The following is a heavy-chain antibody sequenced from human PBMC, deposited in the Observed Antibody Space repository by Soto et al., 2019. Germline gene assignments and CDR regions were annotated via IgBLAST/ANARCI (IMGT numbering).Heavy chain of an antibody. CDR3: ARGRGAYSSSWSGAWFDP. J-gene: IGHJ5*02. CDR2: INHSGST. Sequence: SETLSLTCAVYGGSFSGYYWSWIRQPPGKGLEWIGEINHSGSTNYNPSLKSRVTISVDTSKNQFSLKLSSVTAADTAVYYCARGRGAYSSSWSGAWFDPWGQGTLVTVSS. CDR1: GGSFSGYY. V-gene: IGHV4-34*01. D-gene: IGHD6-13*01.